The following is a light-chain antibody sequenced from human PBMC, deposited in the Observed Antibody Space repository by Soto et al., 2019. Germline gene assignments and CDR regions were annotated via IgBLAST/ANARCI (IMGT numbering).Light chain of an antibody. V-gene: IGLV2-23*02. CDR3: FSHTGV. CDR2: EVT. Sequence: QSVLTQPASGSGSPGQSITISCTGTSSDVGFYNLISLYQQHPGKAPKVIIFEVTKRPSGVSDRISGSKSGNTASLTISGLQAEDEADYYCFSHTGVFGGGTKLTVL. CDR1: SSDVGFYNL. J-gene: IGLJ2*01.